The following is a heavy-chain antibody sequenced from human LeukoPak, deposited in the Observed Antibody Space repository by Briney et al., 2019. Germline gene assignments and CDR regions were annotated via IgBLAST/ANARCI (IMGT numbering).Heavy chain of an antibody. J-gene: IGHJ5*02. V-gene: IGHV4-39*07. CDR2: IYNSANT. CDR3: VRDHIEGLIPKNWFDP. Sequence: SETLSLTCTVSGDSISKDFYCWAWIRQPPGKGLEWIGTIYNSANTYYNPPLESRVAMSVDTSKNQISLTLTSVTAADTAVYYCVRDHIEGLIPKNWFDPWGQGTLVTVSS. CDR1: GDSISKDFYC.